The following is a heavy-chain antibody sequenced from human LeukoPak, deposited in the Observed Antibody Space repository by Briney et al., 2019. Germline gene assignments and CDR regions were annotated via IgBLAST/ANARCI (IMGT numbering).Heavy chain of an antibody. CDR2: IRYDGSNK. Sequence: PGGSLRLSCAASGFTFSSYGMHWVRQAPGKGLEWVAFIRYDGSNKYYADSVKGRFTISRDNSKNTLYLQVNSLRAEDTAVYYCAKSTGTTSYYYYMDVWGKGTTVTISS. D-gene: IGHD1-1*01. CDR3: AKSTGTTSYYYYMDV. CDR1: GFTFSSYG. V-gene: IGHV3-30*02. J-gene: IGHJ6*03.